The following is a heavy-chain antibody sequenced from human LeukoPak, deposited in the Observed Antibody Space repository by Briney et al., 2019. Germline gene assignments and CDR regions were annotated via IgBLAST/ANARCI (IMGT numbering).Heavy chain of an antibody. CDR1: GFTFSGLW. CDR2: IYADGSEG. CDR3: AGSSYSSSSSV. Sequence: GGSLRLSCAVSGFTFSGLWMSWSRQAPGKGREWVASIYADGSEGYYADVVKGRFTISRDNAKNSLYLQINSLRAEDTAVYYCAGSSYSSSSSVWGQARKASASS. J-gene: IGHJ3*01. D-gene: IGHD6-6*01. V-gene: IGHV3-7*03.